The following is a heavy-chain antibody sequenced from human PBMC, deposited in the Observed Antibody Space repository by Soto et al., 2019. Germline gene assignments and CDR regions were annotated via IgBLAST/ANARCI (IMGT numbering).Heavy chain of an antibody. V-gene: IGHV4-34*01. J-gene: IGHJ4*02. Sequence: SETLSLTCAVYGGSFSGYYWSWIRQPPGKGLEWIGEINHNGSTNYNPSLKSRVTISVDTSKNQFSLKLSSVTAADTAVYYCARGPFRYYGSGSSLDYWGQGTLVTVSS. CDR3: ARGPFRYYGSGSSLDY. CDR2: INHNGST. CDR1: GGSFSGYY. D-gene: IGHD3-10*01.